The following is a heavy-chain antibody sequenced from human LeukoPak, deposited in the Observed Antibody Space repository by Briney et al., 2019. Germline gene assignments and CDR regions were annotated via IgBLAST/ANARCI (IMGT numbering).Heavy chain of an antibody. CDR1: GFTFKGYA. J-gene: IGHJ4*02. Sequence: PGGSLRLSCATSGFTFKGYAMNWVRQAPGKGLEWVSILYHGGSTYYADSVKGRFSISRDTSKNTLYLQMNSLRVEDTAVYYCATRRFGELTYWGQGTLVTVSS. CDR2: LYHGGST. D-gene: IGHD3-10*01. CDR3: ATRRFGELTY. V-gene: IGHV3-66*01.